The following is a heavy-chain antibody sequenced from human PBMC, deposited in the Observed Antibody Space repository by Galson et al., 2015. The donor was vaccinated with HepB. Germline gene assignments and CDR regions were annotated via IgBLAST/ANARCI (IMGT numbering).Heavy chain of an antibody. Sequence: SLRLSCAAYGFTFSTYSMTWVRQAPGMGLEWVSSINSVSSHIYYADSVRGRFTISRDNAKNSLSLQMNSLRVEDTAAYYCVRARREVLRFFDSDHWGQGTLVTVSS. V-gene: IGHV3-21*01. J-gene: IGHJ4*02. CDR3: VRARREVLRFFDSDH. CDR1: GFTFSTYS. CDR2: INSVSSHI. D-gene: IGHD3-3*01.